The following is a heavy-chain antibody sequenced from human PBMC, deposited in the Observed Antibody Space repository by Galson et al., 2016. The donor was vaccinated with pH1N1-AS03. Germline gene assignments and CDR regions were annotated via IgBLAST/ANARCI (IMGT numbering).Heavy chain of an antibody. V-gene: IGHV4-59*12. CDR2: FYYIANT. J-gene: IGHJ2*01. CDR1: GGSTGVSY. CDR3: AKLRRGPWYLDL. Sequence: SETLSLTCTVSGGSTGVSYWSWIRQSPGRGVEWIGYFYYIANTKYNPSLKSRVTISVDTSKNQFSLNLTSVTAADTAVYYCAKLRRGPWYLDLWGRGTMVTVSS. D-gene: IGHD4-17*01.